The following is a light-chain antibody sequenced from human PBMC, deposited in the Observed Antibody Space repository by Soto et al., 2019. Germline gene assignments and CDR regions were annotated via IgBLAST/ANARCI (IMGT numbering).Light chain of an antibody. Sequence: EIVFTQSPATLSLSPGERATLSCRASQSVSSYLAWYQQKPGQAPRLLIYDASNRATGIPARLSGSGSGTDFTLTISSLEPDDFAVYYCQQRSDWPSTFGGGTKVQIK. J-gene: IGKJ4*01. V-gene: IGKV3-11*01. CDR1: QSVSSY. CDR3: QQRSDWPST. CDR2: DAS.